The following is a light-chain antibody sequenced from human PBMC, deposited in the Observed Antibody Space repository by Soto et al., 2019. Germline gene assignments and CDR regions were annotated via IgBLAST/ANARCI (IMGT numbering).Light chain of an antibody. CDR3: VTWDNSLSAPVV. J-gene: IGLJ2*01. V-gene: IGLV1-51*01. CDR1: GSNIGTNY. Sequence: QSVLTQPPSVSAAPGQKITISCSGGGSNIGTNYVSWYQHFPGTAPQLLIYDNNKRPSGIPDRFSGSKSGTSATLGITGLHTGDEADYYCVTWDNSLSAPVVFGGGTKLTVL. CDR2: DNN.